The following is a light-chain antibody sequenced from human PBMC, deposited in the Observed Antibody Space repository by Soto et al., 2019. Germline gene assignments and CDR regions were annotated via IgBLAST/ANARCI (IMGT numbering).Light chain of an antibody. CDR2: DDS. Sequence: SYELTQPPSVSVAPGQTARITCGGNNIGSENVQWYQQYPGQAPVLVVYDDSDRPSGIPERFSGSKSGNTATLTISRVEAGDEADYYCQVWASTGDPVVFGGGTKVTVL. V-gene: IGLV3-21*02. CDR1: NIGSEN. CDR3: QVWASTGDPVV. J-gene: IGLJ2*01.